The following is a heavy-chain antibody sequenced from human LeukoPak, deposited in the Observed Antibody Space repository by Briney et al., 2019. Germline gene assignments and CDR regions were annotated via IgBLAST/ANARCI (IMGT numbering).Heavy chain of an antibody. CDR1: GFTFSSYG. V-gene: IGHV3-7*03. J-gene: IGHJ4*02. Sequence: GRSLRLSCAASGFTFSSYGMHWVRQAPGKGLEWVANINQDGSDKYYVDSVKGRFTISRDNAENALSLHMNSLRAEDTAVYFCAKRGVVIRVILVGFHKEAYYFDSWGQGALVTVSS. D-gene: IGHD3-10*01. CDR2: INQDGSDK. CDR3: AKRGVVIRVILVGFHKEAYYFDS.